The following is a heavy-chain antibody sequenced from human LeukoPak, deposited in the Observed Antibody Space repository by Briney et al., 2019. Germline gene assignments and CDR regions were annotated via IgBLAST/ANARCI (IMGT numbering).Heavy chain of an antibody. V-gene: IGHV3-21*01. CDR3: ARELTEEGYHDSSGLLDY. Sequence: GGSLRLSCAASGFTFSSYSMNWVRQAPGKGLEWVSSISSSSSYIYYADSVKGRFTISRDNAKNSLYLQMNSLRAEDTAVYYCARELTEEGYHDSSGLLDYWGQGTLVTVSS. CDR2: ISSSSSYI. J-gene: IGHJ4*02. CDR1: GFTFSSYS. D-gene: IGHD3-22*01.